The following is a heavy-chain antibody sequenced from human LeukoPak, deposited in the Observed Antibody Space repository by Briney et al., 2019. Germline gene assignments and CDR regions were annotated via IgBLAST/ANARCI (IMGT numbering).Heavy chain of an antibody. CDR1: GGSISSSSYY. V-gene: IGHV4-39*01. D-gene: IGHD3-22*01. Sequence: PSETLSLTCTVSGGSISSSSYYWGWIRQPPGKGLEWIGSIYYSGSTYYNPSLKSRVTISVDTSKNQFSLKLSSVTAADTAVYYCARLKITMLVVVNDAFDIWGQGTMVTVSS. CDR2: IYYSGST. CDR3: ARLKITMLVVVNDAFDI. J-gene: IGHJ3*02.